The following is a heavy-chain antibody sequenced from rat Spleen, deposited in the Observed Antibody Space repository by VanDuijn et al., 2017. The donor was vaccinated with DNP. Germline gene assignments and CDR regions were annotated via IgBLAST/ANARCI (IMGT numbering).Heavy chain of an antibody. D-gene: IGHD1-1*01. V-gene: IGHV5-31*01. CDR1: GFTFNNYW. CDR2: ITSSGSDT. Sequence: EVQLVESGGGLVQPGRSLKLSCVASGFTFNNYWMTWIRQVPGKGLEWFASITSSGSDTYYPDSVKGRFTASRDNANSTLYLQMNSLRSEDMATYYCARGDYYNIYYFDYWGQGVMVTVSS. J-gene: IGHJ2*01. CDR3: ARGDYYNIYYFDY.